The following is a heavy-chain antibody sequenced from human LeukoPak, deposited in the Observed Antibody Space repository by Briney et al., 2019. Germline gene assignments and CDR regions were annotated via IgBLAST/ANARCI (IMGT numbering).Heavy chain of an antibody. CDR2: ISSSSSYI. D-gene: IGHD3-10*01. J-gene: IGHJ4*02. CDR1: GFTFSSYS. CDR3: ARVLSAAGFDFDY. V-gene: IGHV3-21*01. Sequence: PGGSLRLPCAASGFTFSSYSMNWVRQAPGKGLEWVSSISSSSSYICYADSVKGRFTISRDNAKNSLYLQMNSLRTEDTAVYYCARVLSAAGFDFDYWGQGTLVTVSS.